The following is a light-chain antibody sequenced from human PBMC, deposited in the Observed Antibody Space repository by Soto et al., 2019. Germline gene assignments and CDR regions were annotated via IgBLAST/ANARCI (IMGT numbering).Light chain of an antibody. CDR1: QSIRY. V-gene: IGKV1-39*01. CDR2: DTS. Sequence: DIQMTQSPSSLSASVGNRVTITCRASQSIRYLNWYQQIPGKAPKLLISDTSNLQSGVPSRFSGSGSGTEVSLTINSLQREDYATYYCQQTDSVPLTFGGGTKVEIK. CDR3: QQTDSVPLT. J-gene: IGKJ4*01.